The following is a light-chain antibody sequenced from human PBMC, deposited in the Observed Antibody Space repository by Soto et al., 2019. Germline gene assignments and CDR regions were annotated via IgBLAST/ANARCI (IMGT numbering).Light chain of an antibody. CDR3: SSYAGRETGV. J-gene: IGLJ1*01. CDR2: EVF. Sequence: QSALTQPPSASGSPGQSVTISCTGTSNDIGAYNYASWYQQHPGKAPKLLIYEVFRRPSGVPDRFSGSRSGNTASLTVSGLQPEDEADYYCSSYAGRETGVFGTGTKLTVL. CDR1: SNDIGAYNY. V-gene: IGLV2-8*01.